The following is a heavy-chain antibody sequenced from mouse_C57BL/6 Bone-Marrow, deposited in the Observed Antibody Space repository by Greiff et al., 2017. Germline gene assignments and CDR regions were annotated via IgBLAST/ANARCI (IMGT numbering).Heavy chain of an antibody. CDR2: IRLKSDNYAT. CDR1: GFTFSNYW. CDR3: TGSYYYGSFDV. V-gene: IGHV6-3*01. J-gene: IGHJ1*03. Sequence: EVKLQESGGGLVQPGGSMKLSCVASGFTFSNYWMNWVRQSPEKGLEWVAQIRLKSDNYATHYAESVKGRFTISKDDSKSSVYLQMNNLRAEDTGIYYCTGSYYYGSFDVWGTGTTVTVSS. D-gene: IGHD1-1*01.